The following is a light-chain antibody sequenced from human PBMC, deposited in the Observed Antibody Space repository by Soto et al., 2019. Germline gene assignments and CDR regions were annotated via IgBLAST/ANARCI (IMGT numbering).Light chain of an antibody. CDR2: QDS. CDR3: QAWDSSLG. V-gene: IGLV3-1*01. CDR1: KLGDKY. J-gene: IGLJ2*01. Sequence: SYELTQPPSVSVSPGQTASITCSGDKLGDKYACWYQQKPGQSPVLVIYQDSKRPSGIPERFSGSNAGNTATLTISGTQAMDEADDYCQAWDSSLGFGGGTQLTVL.